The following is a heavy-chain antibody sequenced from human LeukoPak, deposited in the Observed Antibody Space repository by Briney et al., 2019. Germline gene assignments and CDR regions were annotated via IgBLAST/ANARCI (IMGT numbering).Heavy chain of an antibody. CDR1: GFTVSSNY. D-gene: IGHD2-2*01. J-gene: IGHJ6*02. CDR2: IYSGGST. CDR3: ARSLGYCSSTSCPEDDYGMDV. Sequence: GGSLRLSCAASGFTVSSNYMSWVRQAPGKGLEWVSVIYSGGSTYYADSVKGRFTISRDNSKNTLYLQMNSLRAEDTAVYYCARSLGYCSSTSCPEDDYGMDVWGQGTTVTVSS. V-gene: IGHV3-53*01.